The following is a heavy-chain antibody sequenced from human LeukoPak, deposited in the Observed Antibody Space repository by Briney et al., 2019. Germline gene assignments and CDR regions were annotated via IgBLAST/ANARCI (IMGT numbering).Heavy chain of an antibody. CDR3: ATSGGYYDSSGYLFDY. CDR1: GGSISSSSYY. CDR2: IYYSGST. V-gene: IGHV4-39*01. Sequence: PSETLSLTCTVSGGSISSSSYYWGWIRQPPGKGLEWIGSIYYSGSTYYNPSLKSRVTISVDTSKNQFSLKLSSVTAADTAVYYCATSGGYYDSSGYLFDYWGQGTLVTVSS. D-gene: IGHD3-22*01. J-gene: IGHJ4*02.